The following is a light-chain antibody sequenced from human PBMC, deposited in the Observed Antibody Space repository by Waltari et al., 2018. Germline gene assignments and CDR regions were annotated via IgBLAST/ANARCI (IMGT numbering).Light chain of an antibody. Sequence: DTVLTQSPLSLPVTPGEPASISCRSGQSLLHSNGYNYLDWYLQVPGQSPQLLISLGSNRASGVPDRFSGSGSGTDFTLKISRVEAEDVGVYYCTQTLHTPWTFGQGTKLEIK. CDR2: LGS. V-gene: IGKV2-28*01. J-gene: IGKJ1*01. CDR1: QSLLHSNGYNY. CDR3: TQTLHTPWT.